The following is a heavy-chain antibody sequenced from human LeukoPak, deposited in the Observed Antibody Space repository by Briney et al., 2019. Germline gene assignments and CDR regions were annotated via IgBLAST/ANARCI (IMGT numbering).Heavy chain of an antibody. V-gene: IGHV3-66*01. CDR2: IYSGGST. D-gene: IGHD3-16*01. CDR1: GFTFSSYG. CDR3: ARGFRRRGAFDI. Sequence: GGSLRLSCAASGFTFSSYGMHWVRQAPGKGLEWVSAIYSGGSTYYADSGKGRFTISRDNSKNTLYLQMNSLRAEDTAVYYCARGFRRRGAFDIWGQGTMVTVSS. J-gene: IGHJ3*02.